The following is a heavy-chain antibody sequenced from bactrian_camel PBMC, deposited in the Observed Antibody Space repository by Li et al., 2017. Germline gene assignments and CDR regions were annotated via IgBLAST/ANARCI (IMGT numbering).Heavy chain of an antibody. CDR1: EFRLSSAD. CDR2: IKSAGGDA. V-gene: IGHV3S40*01. CDR3: AVDGLVAFCSDYPSDFGG. J-gene: IGHJ6*01. Sequence: QLVESGGGLAQPGGSLRLSCVAPEFRLSSADMSWVRQAPGKGLEWVSGIKSAGGDAYYADFVKGRFTISKDVAKDTLDLRMTSLKPEDSGMYYCAVDGLVAFCSDYPSDFGGWGKGTQVTVS. D-gene: IGHD2*01.